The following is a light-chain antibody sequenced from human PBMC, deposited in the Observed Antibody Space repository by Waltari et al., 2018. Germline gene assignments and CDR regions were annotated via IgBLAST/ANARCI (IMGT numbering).Light chain of an antibody. Sequence: DIQMTQSPSTLPASVGDRVTITCRASQSISSGLAWYKQKPGKAPKLLIYKASTLESGVPSRFSGSGSGTEFTLTISSLQPYDFATYYCQQYHSYSLTFGGGTKVEIK. CDR3: QQYHSYSLT. J-gene: IGKJ4*01. CDR2: KAS. V-gene: IGKV1-5*03. CDR1: QSISSG.